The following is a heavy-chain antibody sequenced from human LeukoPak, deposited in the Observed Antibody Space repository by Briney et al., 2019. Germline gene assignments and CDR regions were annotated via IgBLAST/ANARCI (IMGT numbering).Heavy chain of an antibody. CDR3: ARVPHCSSTSCSSDY. J-gene: IGHJ4*02. CDR2: ISSSSSYI. D-gene: IGHD2-2*01. Sequence: GGSLRLSCAASGFTFSSYSMNWVRQAPGKGLEWVSSISSSSSYIYYADSVKGRFTISRDNAKNSLYLQMNSLRAKDTAVYYCARVPHCSSTSCSSDYWGQGTLVTVSS. V-gene: IGHV3-21*01. CDR1: GFTFSSYS.